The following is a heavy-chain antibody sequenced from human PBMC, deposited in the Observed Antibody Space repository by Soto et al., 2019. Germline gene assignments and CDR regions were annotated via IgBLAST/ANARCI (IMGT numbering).Heavy chain of an antibody. V-gene: IGHV3-64*01. CDR3: ARGPAGYAFDI. Sequence: EVQLVESGGGLVQPGGSLRLSCAASGFTFSSYAMHWVRQAPGKGLEYVSTISRNGGSTYYANSVKGRFTISRDNSKNTLYLQMGSLRAEDMAVYYCARGPAGYAFDIWGQGTMVTVSS. CDR2: ISRNGGST. J-gene: IGHJ3*02. CDR1: GFTFSSYA. D-gene: IGHD3-10*01.